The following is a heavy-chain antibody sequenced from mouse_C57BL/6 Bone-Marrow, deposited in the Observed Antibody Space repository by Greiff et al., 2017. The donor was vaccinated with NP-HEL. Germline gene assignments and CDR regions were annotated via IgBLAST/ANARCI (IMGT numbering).Heavy chain of an antibody. D-gene: IGHD1-1*01. CDR2: FHPYNDDT. Sequence: QVQLQQSGAELVKPGASVKMSCKASGYTFTTYPIEWMKQNHGKSLEWIGNFHPYNDDTKYNEKFKGKATLTVEKSSSTVYLELSRLTSDDSAVYYCARKDSITTVVATDFDVWGTGTTVTVSS. V-gene: IGHV1-47*01. J-gene: IGHJ1*03. CDR3: ARKDSITTVVATDFDV. CDR1: GYTFTTYP.